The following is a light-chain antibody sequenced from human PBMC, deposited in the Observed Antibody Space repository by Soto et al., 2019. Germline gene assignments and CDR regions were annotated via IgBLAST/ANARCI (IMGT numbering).Light chain of an antibody. CDR3: QQYNKWPRT. V-gene: IGKV1-9*01. CDR1: QVISSY. CDR2: AAS. Sequence: DIQLTQAPSFVSASAGDRVTITCRASQVISSYLAWYQQKPWRAPKLLIYAASTLQSGVPSRFSGSGSGTEFTLTISSLQSADFAVYYCQQYNKWPRTFGQGTKVDIK. J-gene: IGKJ1*01.